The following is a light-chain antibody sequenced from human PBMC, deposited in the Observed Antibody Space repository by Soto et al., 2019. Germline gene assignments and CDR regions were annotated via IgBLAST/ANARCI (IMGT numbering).Light chain of an antibody. CDR2: DNN. J-gene: IGLJ3*02. V-gene: IGLV1-51*01. Sequence: QSVLTQPPSVSGAPGQRVTISCTGSSSNIGAGRDVHWYRQLPGAAPKFLIFDNNKRPSEIPDRFSGSKSGTSATLGITGLQTGDEADYYCGAWDSRLNGVVFGGGTKLTVL. CDR3: GAWDSRLNGVV. CDR1: SSNIGAGRD.